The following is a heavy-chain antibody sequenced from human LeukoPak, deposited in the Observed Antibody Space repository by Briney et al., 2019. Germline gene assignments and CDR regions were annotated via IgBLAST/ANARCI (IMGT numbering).Heavy chain of an antibody. CDR3: ARGRIGTTHED. CDR2: ISSSSSTI. J-gene: IGHJ4*02. V-gene: IGHV3-48*01. Sequence: GGSLRLSCAASGFTFSSYSMNWVRQAPGKGLEWVSYISSSSSTIYYADSVKGRFTISRDNAKNSLYPQMNSLRAEDTAVYYCARGRIGTTHEDWGQGTLATVSS. D-gene: IGHD4-17*01. CDR1: GFTFSSYS.